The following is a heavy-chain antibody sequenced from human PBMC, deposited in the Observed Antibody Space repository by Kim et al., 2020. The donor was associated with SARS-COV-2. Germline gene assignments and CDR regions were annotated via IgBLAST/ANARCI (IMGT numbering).Heavy chain of an antibody. D-gene: IGHD5-18*01. CDR3: ASPTVDTAMVNYYGMDV. CDR1: GGSISSSSYY. CDR2: IYYSGST. V-gene: IGHV4-39*01. J-gene: IGHJ6*02. Sequence: SETQSLTCTVSGGSISSSSYYWGWIRQPPGKGLEWIGSIYYSGSTYYNPSLKSRVTISVDTSKNQFSLKLSSVTAADTAVYYCASPTVDTAMVNYYGMDVWGQGTTVTVSS.